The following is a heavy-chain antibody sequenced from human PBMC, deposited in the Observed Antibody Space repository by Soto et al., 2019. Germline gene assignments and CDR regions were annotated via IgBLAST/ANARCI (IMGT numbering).Heavy chain of an antibody. Sequence: SETLSLTCPVSGGSNSSYYWSWIRQSPGKGLEWIGYMSYSGSTTYNPSLKSRVTISLHTSNNQFSLDLNSVTAADTAVYYCARARNFLTGSYKGGFYYFDYWGQGTLVTVSS. J-gene: IGHJ4*02. D-gene: IGHD3-9*01. CDR2: MSYSGST. CDR3: ARARNFLTGSYKGGFYYFDY. CDR1: GGSNSSYY. V-gene: IGHV4-59*01.